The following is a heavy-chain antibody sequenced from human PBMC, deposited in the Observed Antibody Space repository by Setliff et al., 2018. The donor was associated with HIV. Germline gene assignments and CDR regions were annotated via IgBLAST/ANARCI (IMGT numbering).Heavy chain of an antibody. CDR1: GGSISSYDYN. V-gene: IGHV4-39*01. CDR2: IYYTGRT. CDR3: ARYRRSAEWFDP. D-gene: IGHD1-26*01. Sequence: SETLSLTCTVSGGSISSYDYNWGWIRQPPGKGLEWIANIYYTGRTYYNPSLKSRVTISVDTSKNQFSLKVTSLTAANTAVYYCARYRRSAEWFDPWGQGTLVTVSS. J-gene: IGHJ5*02.